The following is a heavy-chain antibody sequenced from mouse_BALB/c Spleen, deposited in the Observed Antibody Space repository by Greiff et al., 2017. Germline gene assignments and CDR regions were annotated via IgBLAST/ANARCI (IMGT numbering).Heavy chain of an antibody. CDR1: GFTFSSYA. J-gene: IGHJ4*01. CDR2: ISSGGSYT. Sequence: EVKLVESGGGLVKPGGSLKLSCAASGFTFSSYAMSWVRQTPEKRLEWVATISSGGSYTYYPDSVKGRFTISRDNAKNTLYLQMSSLRSEDTAMYYCAKRLREEAMDYWGQGTSVTVSS. CDR3: AKRLREEAMDY. V-gene: IGHV5-9-3*01.